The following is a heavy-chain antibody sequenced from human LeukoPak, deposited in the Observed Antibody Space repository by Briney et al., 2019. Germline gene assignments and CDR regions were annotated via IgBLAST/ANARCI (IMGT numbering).Heavy chain of an antibody. V-gene: IGHV3-23*01. D-gene: IGHD2-2*01. CDR1: GFTFRTYA. J-gene: IGHJ4*02. CDR2: ISGSDGST. Sequence: PGGSLRLSCAASGFTFRTYAMSWVRQAPGKGLEWVSGISGSDGSTYYADSVKGRLTISRDNSKNTVYLQMNSLRAEDTAVYYCAKARRSACSSTSCYPFDYWGQGTLVTVSS. CDR3: AKARRSACSSTSCYPFDY.